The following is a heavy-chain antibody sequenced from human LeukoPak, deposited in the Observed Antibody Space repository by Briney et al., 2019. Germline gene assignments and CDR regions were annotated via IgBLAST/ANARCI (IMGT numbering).Heavy chain of an antibody. CDR3: TRAPRGDSYGYFDY. CDR2: INPNSGGT. J-gene: IGHJ4*02. CDR1: GYTFTGYY. Sequence: ASVEVSCKASGYTFTGYYMHWVRQAPGQGLEWMGWINPNSGGTNYAQKLQGRVSMTTDTSTSTAYMDLRSLRSDDTAVYYCTRAPRGDSYGYFDYWGQGTLVTVSS. D-gene: IGHD3-16*01. V-gene: IGHV1-2*02.